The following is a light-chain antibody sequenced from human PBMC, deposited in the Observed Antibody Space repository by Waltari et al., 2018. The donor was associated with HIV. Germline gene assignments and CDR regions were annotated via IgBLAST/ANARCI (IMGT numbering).Light chain of an antibody. CDR1: SPNIAAGYH. CDR2: SND. CDR3: QSYDSGLSATV. V-gene: IGLV1-40*01. J-gene: IGLJ3*02. Sequence: SVLTHPPSVSGGPGQRVAIPCTRSSPNIAAGYHLHWYQVLPGTIPKLLNFSNDTRPSCVPHRFSASKSPTSASLAITGLQPEDESDYYCQSYDSGLSATVFGGGTRLTVL.